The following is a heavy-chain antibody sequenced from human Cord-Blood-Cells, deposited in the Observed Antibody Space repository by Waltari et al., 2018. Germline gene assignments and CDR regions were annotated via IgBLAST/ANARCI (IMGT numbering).Heavy chain of an antibody. CDR3: TTEGDSSSSFYYYYYMDV. Sequence: EVQLVESGGGLVKPGGSLRLSCAASGFTFSNAWMSWVRQAPGKGLEWVGRIKSQTDGGTTDYAAPVKGRFTISRDDSKNTLYLQMNSLKTEDTAVYYCTTEGDSSSSFYYYYYMDVWGKGTTVTVSS. J-gene: IGHJ6*03. CDR2: IKSQTDGGTT. D-gene: IGHD6-6*01. CDR1: GFTFSNAW. V-gene: IGHV3-15*01.